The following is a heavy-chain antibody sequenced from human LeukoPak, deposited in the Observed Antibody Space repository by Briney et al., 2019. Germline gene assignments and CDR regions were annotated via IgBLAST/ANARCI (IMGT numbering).Heavy chain of an antibody. J-gene: IGHJ3*02. Sequence: GASVKVSCKASGYTFSNYYLHWVRQAPGQGLEWMGLINPTAGNTYYAQKFQGRVTMTRDTSTSTVYMELSSLRSEDTAVYYCARDPNSSGYYSDALDIWGQGTMVTVSS. V-gene: IGHV1-46*01. D-gene: IGHD3-22*01. CDR3: ARDPNSSGYYSDALDI. CDR1: GYTFSNYY. CDR2: INPTAGNT.